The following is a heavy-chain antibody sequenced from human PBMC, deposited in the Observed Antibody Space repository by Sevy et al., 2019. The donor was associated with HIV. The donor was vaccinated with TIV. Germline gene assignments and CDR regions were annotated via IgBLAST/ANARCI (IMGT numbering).Heavy chain of an antibody. CDR3: ATTKDYYDSSGSPFDY. V-gene: IGHV1-24*01. Sequence: VKVSCKVSGSTLTKLSMHWVRQVPGKGLEWMVSFDPEDGETIYARKFQGRVTMTEDTSTDTAYMVLSSLRSEDTAVYYCATTKDYYDSSGSPFDYWGQGTLVTVSS. CDR2: FDPEDGET. D-gene: IGHD3-22*01. J-gene: IGHJ4*02. CDR1: GSTLTKLS.